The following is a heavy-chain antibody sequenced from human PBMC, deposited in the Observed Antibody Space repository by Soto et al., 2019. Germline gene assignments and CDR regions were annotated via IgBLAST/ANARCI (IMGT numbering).Heavy chain of an antibody. CDR1: GFTFSSYS. CDR2: ISSSSSTI. D-gene: IGHD5-12*01. Sequence: GGSLRLSCAASGFTFSSYSMNWVRQAPGKGLEWVSYISSSSSTIYYADSVKGRFTISRDNAKNSLYLQMNSLRAEDTAVYYCARDHRASVDIVATILIVAAFDIWGQGTMVTVSS. V-gene: IGHV3-48*01. J-gene: IGHJ3*02. CDR3: ARDHRASVDIVATILIVAAFDI.